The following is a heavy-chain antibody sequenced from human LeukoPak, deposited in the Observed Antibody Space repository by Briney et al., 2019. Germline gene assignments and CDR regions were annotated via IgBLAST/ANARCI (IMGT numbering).Heavy chain of an antibody. J-gene: IGHJ4*02. V-gene: IGHV3-21*01. CDR2: ISSSGSDI. D-gene: IGHD4-17*01. Sequence: GGSLGLSCAASGFTFGGSAMHWVRQTPGKGLEWVSSISSSGSDIYYADSVKGRFTISRDNARNSLYLQMNSLRAEDTAVYYCARDLYGDYAFDYWGQGTLVTVSS. CDR3: ARDLYGDYAFDY. CDR1: GFTFGGSA.